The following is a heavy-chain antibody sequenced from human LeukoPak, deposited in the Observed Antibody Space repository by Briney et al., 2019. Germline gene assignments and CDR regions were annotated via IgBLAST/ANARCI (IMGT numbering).Heavy chain of an antibody. V-gene: IGHV3-48*03. CDR1: GFTFSSYE. CDR3: AREALEHPSTLWRVLIKAPPYNAFDI. Sequence: PGGSLRLSCAASGFTFSSYEMNWVRQAPGKGLEWVSYISSSGSTIYYADPVKGRFTISKATAKNSLYLQMSSLRAEDTAVYYCAREALEHPSTLWRVLIKAPPYNAFDIWGEGAMVTVSS. D-gene: IGHD1/OR15-1a*01. CDR2: ISSSGSTI. J-gene: IGHJ3*02.